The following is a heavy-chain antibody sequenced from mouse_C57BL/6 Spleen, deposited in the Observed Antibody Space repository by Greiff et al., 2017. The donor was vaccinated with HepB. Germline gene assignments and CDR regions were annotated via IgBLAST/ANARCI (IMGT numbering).Heavy chain of an antibody. J-gene: IGHJ4*01. CDR3: ARCYDYDYAMDY. CDR2: INPGSGGT. Sequence: QVQLQQSGAELVRPGTSVKVSCKASGYAFTNYLIEWVKQRPGQGLEWIGVINPGSGGTNYNEKFKGKATLTADKSSSTAYMQLSSLTSEDSAVYFCARCYDYDYAMDYWGQGTSVTVSS. V-gene: IGHV1-54*01. CDR1: GYAFTNYL. D-gene: IGHD2-4*01.